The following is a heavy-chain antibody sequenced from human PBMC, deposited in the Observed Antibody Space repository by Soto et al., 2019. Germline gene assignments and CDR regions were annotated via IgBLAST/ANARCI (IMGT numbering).Heavy chain of an antibody. CDR3: ARDGSIHSGYEKGFFVY. V-gene: IGHV3-30-3*01. J-gene: IGHJ4*02. CDR1: GFTFSSYA. Sequence: GGSLRLSCAASGFTFSSYAMPWGRLAPGKGLERVAVISYDESNKYYADSAKGRFTISRDNSKNTLYLQMTSLRAEETAVYYCARDGSIHSGYEKGFFVYWSQGDLVTVYS. CDR2: ISYDESNK. D-gene: IGHD5-12*01.